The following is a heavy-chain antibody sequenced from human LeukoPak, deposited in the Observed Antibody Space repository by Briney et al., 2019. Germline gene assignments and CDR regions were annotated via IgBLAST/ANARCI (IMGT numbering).Heavy chain of an antibody. D-gene: IGHD2-15*01. J-gene: IGHJ4*02. V-gene: IGHV3-15*01. CDR2: IKSKSDGGTI. CDR1: GFTFSDAW. Sequence: PGGSLRLSCVGSGFTFSDAWMSWVRQAPGKGLEWVGRIKSKSDGGTIDYAAPVKGRFTISRDDSRNTLYLQTNSLKTEDTAVYYCTTRRQDGWWGQGTLVTVS. CDR3: TTRRQDGW.